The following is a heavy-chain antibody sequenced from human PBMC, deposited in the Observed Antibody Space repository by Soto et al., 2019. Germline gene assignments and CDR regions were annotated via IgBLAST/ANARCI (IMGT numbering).Heavy chain of an antibody. Sequence: QVQLVESGGGVVQPGRSLRLSCAASGFTFSSYGMHWVRQAPGKGLEWVAVISYDGSYQYCGDSVKGRFTISRDKSKNTLYLQMNSLRAEDTAVYYCAKDRAPRVAAFDYWGQGTLVTVSS. CDR2: ISYDGSYQ. V-gene: IGHV3-30*18. J-gene: IGHJ4*02. CDR1: GFTFSSYG. D-gene: IGHD6-19*01. CDR3: AKDRAPRVAAFDY.